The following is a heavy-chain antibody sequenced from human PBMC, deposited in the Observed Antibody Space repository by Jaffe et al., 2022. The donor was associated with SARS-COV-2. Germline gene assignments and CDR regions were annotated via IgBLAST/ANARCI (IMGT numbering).Heavy chain of an antibody. CDR2: IRSSGGTA. J-gene: IGHJ5*02. CDR3: TREFPNSFRFDP. V-gene: IGHV1-46*01. CDR1: GYIFTSYH. D-gene: IGHD1-7*01. Sequence: QVQLVQSGAEVKKPGASVKVSCKASGYIFTSYHIHWVRQAPGQGLEWMGIIRSSGGTAEYAQKFQGRVTMTRETSTSTAYMELSSLRSEDTAVYYCTREFPNSFRFDPWGQGILVTVSS.